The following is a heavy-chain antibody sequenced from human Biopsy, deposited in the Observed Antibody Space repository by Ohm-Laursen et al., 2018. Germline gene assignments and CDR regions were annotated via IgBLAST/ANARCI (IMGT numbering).Heavy chain of an antibody. CDR3: ARAYPPPGRRLVVVAGDFDC. CDR2: ISSTGNST. Sequence: SLRLSCAASGFTFATYGMRWVRQAPGKGLEWVSGISSTGNSTYYADSVKGRFTISGDNSKSTLYLQMNSLRAEDTAVYYCARAYPPPGRRLVVVAGDFDCWGQGTLVTVSS. V-gene: IGHV3-23*01. D-gene: IGHD2-15*01. CDR1: GFTFATYG. J-gene: IGHJ4*02.